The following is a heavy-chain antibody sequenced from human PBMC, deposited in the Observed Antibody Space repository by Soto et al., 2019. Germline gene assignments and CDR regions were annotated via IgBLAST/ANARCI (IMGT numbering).Heavy chain of an antibody. CDR2: IYYSGST. CDR1: GGSISSYY. D-gene: IGHD2-2*01. V-gene: IGHV4-59*01. CDR3: ASDLVVPAAPTRYWYFDL. J-gene: IGHJ2*01. Sequence: QVQLQESGPGLVKPSETLSLTCTVSGGSISSYYWSWIRQPPGKGLEWIGYIYYSGSTNYNPSLKSRVTISVDTSKNQFSLKLSSVTAADTAVYYCASDLVVPAAPTRYWYFDLWGRGTLVTVSS.